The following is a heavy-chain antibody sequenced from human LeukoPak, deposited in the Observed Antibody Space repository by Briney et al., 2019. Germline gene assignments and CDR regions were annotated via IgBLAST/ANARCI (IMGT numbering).Heavy chain of an antibody. Sequence: PGGSLRLSCAASGFTFSSSAMQWVRQAPGKGLEWVAVISYDGSKKYYADSVKGRFTTSRDDSKNTLYLQMNSLRGEDTAVYHCARSRSASTSGWYDYFDFWGRGTLVTVSS. D-gene: IGHD6-19*01. CDR3: ARSRSASTSGWYDYFDF. CDR2: ISYDGSKK. CDR1: GFTFSSSA. J-gene: IGHJ4*02. V-gene: IGHV3-30*04.